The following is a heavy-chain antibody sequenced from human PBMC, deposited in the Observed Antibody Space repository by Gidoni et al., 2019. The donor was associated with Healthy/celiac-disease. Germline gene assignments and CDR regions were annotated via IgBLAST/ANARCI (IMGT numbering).Heavy chain of an antibody. CDR3: ARERGGVGATSAFDI. Sequence: QVQLVQSGAEVKKPGASVKVSCKASGYTFTSYYMHWVRQAPGEGLEWMGIINPSGGCTSYARKFQGEGTMTRDTSTSTVYMGLSSMRSEDTAVYYGARERGGVGATSAFDIWGQGTMVTVSS. V-gene: IGHV1-46*03. CDR2: INPSGGCT. D-gene: IGHD1-26*01. CDR1: GYTFTSYY. J-gene: IGHJ3*02.